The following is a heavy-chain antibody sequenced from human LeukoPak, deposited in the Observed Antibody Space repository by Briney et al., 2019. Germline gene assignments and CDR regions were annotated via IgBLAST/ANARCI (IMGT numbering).Heavy chain of an antibody. V-gene: IGHV4-59*01. CDR3: VREIAVRAFDY. Sequence: SETLSLTCTVSGGSLSSYYWSWIRQPPGKGLEWIGYIYYSGTTNYNPSLESRVTLSVDTSTNQFSLKLSSVTTADTALYYCVREIAVRAFDYWGQGTLVTVSS. CDR1: GGSLSSYY. CDR2: IYYSGTT. J-gene: IGHJ4*02. D-gene: IGHD6-6*01.